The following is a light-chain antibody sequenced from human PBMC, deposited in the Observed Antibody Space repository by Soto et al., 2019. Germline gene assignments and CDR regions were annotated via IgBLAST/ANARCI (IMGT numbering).Light chain of an antibody. J-gene: IGKJ3*01. Sequence: DIQMTQSPSSVSASVGDRVTITCRASQGIGSWLGWYQQKPGKAPKLLIYAAASLQSGVPSRFSATFSGTEFTLTISSLQPEDRATYFCQQANSFPLTFGPGTKVDLK. V-gene: IGKV1-12*01. CDR2: AAA. CDR3: QQANSFPLT. CDR1: QGIGSW.